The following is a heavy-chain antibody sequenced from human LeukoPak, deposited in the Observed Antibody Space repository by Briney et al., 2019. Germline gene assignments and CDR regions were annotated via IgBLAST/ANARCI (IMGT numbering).Heavy chain of an antibody. Sequence: GGSLRPSCAASGFAFSSYAMSWVRQPPGKGLEWVSVISRRDDYTYYADSVKGRFTISRDNSKNTLYLQMNTLRAEDTAVYYCANDYRSGSFHDFWGQGTLVTVSS. J-gene: IGHJ4*02. D-gene: IGHD3-10*01. V-gene: IGHV3-23*01. CDR1: GFAFSSYA. CDR3: ANDYRSGSFHDF. CDR2: ISRRDDYT.